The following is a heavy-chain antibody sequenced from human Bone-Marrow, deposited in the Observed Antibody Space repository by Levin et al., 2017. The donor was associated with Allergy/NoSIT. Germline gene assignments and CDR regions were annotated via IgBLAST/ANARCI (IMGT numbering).Heavy chain of an antibody. V-gene: IGHV5-51*01. CDR2: IYPGDSDT. J-gene: IGHJ3*02. CDR1: GYSFTSYW. D-gene: IGHD6-19*01. Sequence: GESLKISCKGSGYSFTSYWIGWVRQMPGKGLEWMGIIYPGDSDTRYSPSFQGQVTISADKSISTAYLQWSSLKASDTAMYYCARHGPRDYSSGPLGIWGQGTMVTVSS. CDR3: ARHGPRDYSSGPLGI.